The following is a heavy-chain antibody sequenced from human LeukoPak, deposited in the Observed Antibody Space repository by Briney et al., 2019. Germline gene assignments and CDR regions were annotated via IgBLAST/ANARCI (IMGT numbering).Heavy chain of an antibody. D-gene: IGHD1-26*01. CDR2: ITGSSYNK. Sequence: PGGSLRLSCAASGFTFSDYALNWVRQAPGKGLEWISSITGSSYNKYYAESLKGRVTNSRDNAKNSLYLQMDSLRAEDTAVYYCGVGASSASEFDYWGQGTLVTVSS. V-gene: IGHV3-21*01. J-gene: IGHJ4*02. CDR3: GVGASSASEFDY. CDR1: GFTFSDYA.